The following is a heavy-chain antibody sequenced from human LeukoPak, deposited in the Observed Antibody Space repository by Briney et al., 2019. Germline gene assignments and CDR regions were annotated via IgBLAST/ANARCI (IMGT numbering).Heavy chain of an antibody. D-gene: IGHD4-11*01. CDR2: IDPSTANT. J-gene: IGHJ4*02. CDR3: AGESSATTH. V-gene: IGHV1-2*02. Sequence: SVKVSCKASGYTFVGYYLHWVRQAPGQALEWMAWIDPSTANTSYAQKFQARITLTQDTPISTTYLDVSWLTSSDTAGWLCAGESSATTHWGQGTLVTVSS. CDR1: GYTFVGYY.